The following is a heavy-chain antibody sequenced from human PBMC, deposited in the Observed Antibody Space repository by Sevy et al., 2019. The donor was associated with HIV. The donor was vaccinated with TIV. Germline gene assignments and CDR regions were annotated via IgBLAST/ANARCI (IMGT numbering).Heavy chain of an antibody. D-gene: IGHD3-16*01. J-gene: IGHJ4*02. CDR1: GFTFSSYS. CDR3: ARDSESRPPLGGAYFDY. Sequence: GGSLRLSCAASGFTFSSYSMNWVRQAPGKGLEWVSSISSSSSYIYYADSVKGRFTISRDNAKNSLYLQRNSLRAEDTAVYYCARDSESRPPLGGAYFDYWGQGTLVTVSS. V-gene: IGHV3-21*01. CDR2: ISSSSSYI.